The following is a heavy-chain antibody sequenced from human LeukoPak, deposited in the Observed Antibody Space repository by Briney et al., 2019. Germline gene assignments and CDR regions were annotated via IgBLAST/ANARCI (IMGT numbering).Heavy chain of an antibody. J-gene: IGHJ5*02. CDR3: ARRLRFVGVWFDP. CDR1: GGSFSGYY. Sequence: SETLSLTSGVYGGSFSGYYWSWIRPPPGKGLEWIGEIVHSGSTNYNPSLKSRVTISVDTSKNQFSLKLTSVTAADTAVYYCARRLRFVGVWFDPWGQGTLVTVSS. CDR2: IVHSGST. V-gene: IGHV4-34*12. D-gene: IGHD3-10*01.